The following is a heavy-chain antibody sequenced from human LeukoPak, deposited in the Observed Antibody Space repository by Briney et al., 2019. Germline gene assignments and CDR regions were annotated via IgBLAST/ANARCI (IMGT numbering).Heavy chain of an antibody. CDR1: GDTFTSHY. CDR2: SNPRGGST. D-gene: IGHD2-15*01. V-gene: IGHV1-46*01. Sequence: ASVKVSCKASGDTFTSHYIHWVRQAPGQGLEWMGISNPRGGSTSHAQKFQGRVTMTTDTSTSTVYMELSSLRSEDTAVYYCARSPAYCSGGTCYGHNRFDPWGQGTLVTVSS. CDR3: ARSPAYCSGGTCYGHNRFDP. J-gene: IGHJ5*02.